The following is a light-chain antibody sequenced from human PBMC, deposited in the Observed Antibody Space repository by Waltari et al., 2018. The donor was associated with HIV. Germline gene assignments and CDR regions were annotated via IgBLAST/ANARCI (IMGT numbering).Light chain of an antibody. CDR1: NPNIGSST. V-gene: IGLV1-44*01. J-gene: IGLJ3*02. CDR2: RNN. CDR3: ATWDDSLHGPV. Sequence: QSVVTQPPSASGTPGQRVTIPCSGSNPNIGSSTVNWYLQLPGTAPKLLIYRNNQRASGVPDRFSGSKSGSSASLAISVLQSEDEADYYCATWDDSLHGPVFGGGTKLTVL.